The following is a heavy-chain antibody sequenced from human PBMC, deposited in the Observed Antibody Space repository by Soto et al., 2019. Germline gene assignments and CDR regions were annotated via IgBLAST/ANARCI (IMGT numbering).Heavy chain of an antibody. Sequence: GSVKVSCKASGYTFTSFGISGGVQSALRWLEGVGWISANNGNTKYSQKFQGRVSLTTETSASTAYMELRSLRSDDTAVYYCARSAPFDIYAITPVEFWGQGTLVTVSS. D-gene: IGHD3-9*01. CDR3: ARSAPFDIYAITPVEF. V-gene: IGHV1-18*01. CDR2: ISANNGNT. CDR1: GYTFTSFG. J-gene: IGHJ4*02.